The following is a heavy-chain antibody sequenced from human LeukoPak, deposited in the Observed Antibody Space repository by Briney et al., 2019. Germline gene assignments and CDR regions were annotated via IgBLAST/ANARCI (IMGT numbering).Heavy chain of an antibody. V-gene: IGHV3-23*01. D-gene: IGHD3-10*01. CDR1: GFTFSSYA. CDR3: LKDFGRNLGGPGY. Sequence: PGGSLRLSCAASGFTFSSYAMSWVRQAPGKGLEWVSAISGSGGSTYYADSVRGRFAISRDNSKSTLYLQMNSLRVEDTAVYYCLKDFGRNLGGPGYWGRGTLVTVSP. CDR2: ISGSGGST. J-gene: IGHJ4*02.